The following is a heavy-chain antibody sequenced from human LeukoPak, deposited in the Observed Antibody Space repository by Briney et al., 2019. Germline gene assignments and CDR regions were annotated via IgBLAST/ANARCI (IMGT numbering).Heavy chain of an antibody. V-gene: IGHV3-53*01. Sequence: GGSLRLSCAASGFTVSYSYMNWVRQAPGKGLEWVSVIYSGGSTYYADSVKGRFTISRDNSKNTLYLQMNSLRAEDTAVYYCARVDADLDAFDIWGQGTMVTVSS. CDR1: GFTVSYSY. CDR2: IYSGGST. CDR3: ARVDADLDAFDI. J-gene: IGHJ3*02. D-gene: IGHD3/OR15-3a*01.